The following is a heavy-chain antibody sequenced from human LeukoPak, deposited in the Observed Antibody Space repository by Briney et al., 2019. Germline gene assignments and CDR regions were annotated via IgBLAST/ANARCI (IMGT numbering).Heavy chain of an antibody. Sequence: NPSDTLSLTCAVSGYSISSSNWWGWIRQPPGKGLEWIGYISYTGSTYYNPSLQSRGTMSVDTSKTQFSLKVISVTAEDTAVYHYARVVLSIYFDSSGYYKPAAFDIWGQGTMVTVSS. D-gene: IGHD3-22*01. CDR1: GYSISSSNW. J-gene: IGHJ3*02. CDR2: ISYTGST. CDR3: ARVVLSIYFDSSGYYKPAAFDI. V-gene: IGHV4-28*03.